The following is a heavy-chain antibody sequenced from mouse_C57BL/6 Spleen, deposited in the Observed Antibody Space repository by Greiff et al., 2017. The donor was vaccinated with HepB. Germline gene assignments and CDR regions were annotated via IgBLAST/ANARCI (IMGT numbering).Heavy chain of an antibody. CDR3: ARHEDRGYSNPWFAY. V-gene: IGHV1-62-2*01. CDR1: GYTFTEYT. CDR2: FYPGSGSI. Sequence: VKLMESGAELVKPGASVKLSCKASGYTFTEYTIHWVKQRSGQGLEWIGWFYPGSGSIKYNEKFKDKATLTADKSSSTVYMELSRLTSEDSAVYFCARHEDRGYSNPWFAYWGQGTLVTVSA. J-gene: IGHJ3*01. D-gene: IGHD2-5*01.